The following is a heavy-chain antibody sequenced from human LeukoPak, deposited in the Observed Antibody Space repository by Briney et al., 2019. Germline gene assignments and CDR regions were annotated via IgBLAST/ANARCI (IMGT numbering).Heavy chain of an antibody. J-gene: IGHJ5*02. D-gene: IGHD7-27*01. V-gene: IGHV1-2*02. CDR3: ARSGANWGNWFDP. CDR2: INPNSGGT. Sequence: ASVKVSCKASGYTFTGYYMHWVRQAPGQGLEWMGWINPNSGGTNYAQKLQGRVTMTTDTSTSTAYMELRSLRSDDTAVYYCARSGANWGNWFDPWGQGTLVTVSS. CDR1: GYTFTGYY.